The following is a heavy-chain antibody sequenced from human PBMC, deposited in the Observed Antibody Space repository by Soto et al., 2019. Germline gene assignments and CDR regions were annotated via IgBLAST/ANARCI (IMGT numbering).Heavy chain of an antibody. CDR2: INHSGST. Sequence: SETLSLTCTVSGGSISSGNYYWSWIRQPPGKGLEWIGEINHSGSTNYNPSLKSRVTISVDTSKNQFSLKLSSVTAADTAVYYCARKSTFAYYYGSGSYNWFDPWGQGTLVTLSS. CDR3: ARKSTFAYYYGSGSYNWFDP. CDR1: GGSISSGNYY. D-gene: IGHD3-10*01. V-gene: IGHV4-39*07. J-gene: IGHJ5*02.